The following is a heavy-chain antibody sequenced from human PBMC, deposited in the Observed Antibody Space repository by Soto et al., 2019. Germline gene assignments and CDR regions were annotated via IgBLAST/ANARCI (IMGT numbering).Heavy chain of an antibody. J-gene: IGHJ4*02. CDR1: GGSISSSNW. V-gene: IGHV4-4*02. CDR2: IYHSGST. Sequence: QVQLQESGPGLVKPSGTLSLTCAVSGGSISSSNWWSWVRQPPGKGLEWIGEIYHSGSTNYNPSLKRRVTISVDKSKNQFSLKLSSVTAADTAVYYCARDPSYYDILTGYYRGWGQGTLVTVSS. CDR3: ARDPSYYDILTGYYRG. D-gene: IGHD3-9*01.